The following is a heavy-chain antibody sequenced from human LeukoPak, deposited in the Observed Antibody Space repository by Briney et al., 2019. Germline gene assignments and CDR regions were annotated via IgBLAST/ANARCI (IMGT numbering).Heavy chain of an antibody. CDR1: GGSISSYY. D-gene: IGHD3-22*01. CDR2: INHSGST. CDR3: ARGIDYYDSSGRCMDV. Sequence: SETLSLTCTVFGGSISSYYWSWIRQPPGKGLEWIGEINHSGSTNYNPSLKSRVTISVDTSKNQFSLKLSSVTAADTAVYYCARGIDYYDSSGRCMDVWGQGTTVTVSS. V-gene: IGHV4-34*01. J-gene: IGHJ6*02.